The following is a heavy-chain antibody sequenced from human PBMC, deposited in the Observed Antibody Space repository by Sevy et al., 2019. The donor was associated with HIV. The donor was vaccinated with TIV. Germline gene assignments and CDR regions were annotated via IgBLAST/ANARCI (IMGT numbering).Heavy chain of an antibody. CDR2: IWYDGSSE. D-gene: IGHD3-22*01. CDR1: GFSFSKYG. Sequence: GGSMRLSCAASGFSFSKYGMHWVRQAPGKGLEWVALIWYDGSSEYYADSVKGRFTISRDNSNNTLYLQVNSLRAEDTAVYYCVRGADYYDRGGANCDSWGQGTLVTVSP. CDR3: VRGADYYDRGGANCDS. V-gene: IGHV3-33*01. J-gene: IGHJ4*02.